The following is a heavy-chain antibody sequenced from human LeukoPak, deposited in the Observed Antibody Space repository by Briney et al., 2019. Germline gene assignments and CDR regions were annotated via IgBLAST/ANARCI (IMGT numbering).Heavy chain of an antibody. CDR2: INPYNGNT. J-gene: IGHJ6*04. CDR1: GYIFNSYG. CDR3: ARDRRPLRNTIFYYRNSLDV. Sequence: GASVTVSCKASGYIFNSYGISWVRQAPGQGPEWMGCINPYNGNTKYVQKFQERVVMTTDTSSKTAYMEQRGLRSDDAAVFFCARDRRPLRNTIFYYRNSLDVGGKGTRVTVSS. D-gene: IGHD2-8*01. V-gene: IGHV1-18*01.